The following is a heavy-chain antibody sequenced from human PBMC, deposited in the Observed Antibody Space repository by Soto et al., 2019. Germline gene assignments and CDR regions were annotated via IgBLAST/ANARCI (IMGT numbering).Heavy chain of an antibody. D-gene: IGHD6-6*01. J-gene: IGHJ5*02. Sequence: QVQLVQSGAEVKKPGASVKVSCKASGYTFTGYYMHWVRQAPGQGLEWMGWINPNSGGTNYAQKFQGWVNMTRDTSISTAYMELSRLRSDDTAVYYCARDQGVAAPQGGDWFDPWGQGTLVTVSS. CDR3: ARDQGVAAPQGGDWFDP. CDR2: INPNSGGT. CDR1: GYTFTGYY. V-gene: IGHV1-2*04.